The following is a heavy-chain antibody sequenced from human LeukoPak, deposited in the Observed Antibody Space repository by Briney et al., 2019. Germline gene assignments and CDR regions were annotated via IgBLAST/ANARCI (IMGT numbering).Heavy chain of an antibody. J-gene: IGHJ3*02. CDR1: GFTFINYA. Sequence: GGSLRLSCAASGFTFINYAMSWVRQAPGKGLEWVSAITGGGGSAYYTDSVKGRFTISRDNSKNTLYLQMNSLRAEDTAVYYCARFGDLGAFDIWGQGTMVTVSS. CDR2: ITGGGGSA. D-gene: IGHD3-16*01. V-gene: IGHV3-23*01. CDR3: ARFGDLGAFDI.